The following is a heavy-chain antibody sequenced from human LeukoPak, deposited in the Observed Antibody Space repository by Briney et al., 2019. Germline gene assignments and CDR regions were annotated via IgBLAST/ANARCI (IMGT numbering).Heavy chain of an antibody. D-gene: IGHD2-15*01. J-gene: IGHJ3*02. V-gene: IGHV5-51*01. CDR3: ARHDPEHLGYCSGGSCYSGNAFDI. CDR2: IYPGDSDT. Sequence: GESLKISCKGSGYSFTSYWIGWVRQMPGKGLEWMGIIYPGDSDTRYSPSFQGQVTISADKSISTAYLQWSSLKASDTAMYYCARHDPEHLGYCSGGSCYSGNAFDIWGQGTMVTVSS. CDR1: GYSFTSYW.